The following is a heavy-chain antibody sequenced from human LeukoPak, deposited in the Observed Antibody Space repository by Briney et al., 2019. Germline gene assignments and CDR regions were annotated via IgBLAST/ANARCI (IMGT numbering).Heavy chain of an antibody. V-gene: IGHV3-15*01. CDR1: GFTFSNAW. Sequence: PGGSLRLSCAASGFTFSNAWMSWVRQAPGKGLEWVGRIKSKTDGGTTDYAAPVKGRFTISRDDSKNTLYLQMNSLRAEDTAVYYCAKALYYYDSSGSYFDYWGQGTLVTVSS. D-gene: IGHD3-22*01. CDR3: AKALYYYDSSGSYFDY. CDR2: IKSKTDGGTT. J-gene: IGHJ4*02.